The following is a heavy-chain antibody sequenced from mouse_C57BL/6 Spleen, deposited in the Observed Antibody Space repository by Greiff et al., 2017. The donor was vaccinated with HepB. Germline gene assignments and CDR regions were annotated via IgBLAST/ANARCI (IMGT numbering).Heavy chain of an antibody. Sequence: QVHVKQPGAELVMPGASVKLSCKASGYTFTSYWMHWVKQRPGQGLEWIGEIDPSDSYTNYNQKFKGKSTLTVDKSSSTAYMQLSSLTSEDSAVYYCARSYDYDWFAYWGQGTLVTVSA. J-gene: IGHJ3*01. CDR3: ARSYDYDWFAY. V-gene: IGHV1-69*01. D-gene: IGHD2-4*01. CDR1: GYTFTSYW. CDR2: IDPSDSYT.